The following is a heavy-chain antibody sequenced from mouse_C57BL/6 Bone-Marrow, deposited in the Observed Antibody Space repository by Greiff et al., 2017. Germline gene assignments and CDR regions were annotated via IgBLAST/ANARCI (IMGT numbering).Heavy chain of an antibody. CDR2: ISDGGSYT. J-gene: IGHJ4*01. Sequence: EVKLQESGGGLVKPGGSLKLSCAASGFTFSSYAMSWVRQTPEKRLEWVATISDGGSYTYYPDNVKGRFTISRDNAKNNLYLQRSHLKSEDTAMYYCARDPAQAPYYAMDYWGQGTSVTVSS. CDR1: GFTFSSYA. CDR3: ARDPAQAPYYAMDY. V-gene: IGHV5-4*01. D-gene: IGHD3-2*02.